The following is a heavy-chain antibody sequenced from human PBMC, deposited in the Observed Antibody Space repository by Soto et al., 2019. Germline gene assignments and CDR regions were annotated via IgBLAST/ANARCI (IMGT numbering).Heavy chain of an antibody. D-gene: IGHD3-3*02. V-gene: IGHV3-7*05. Sequence: ESGGGLVQPGGSLRLACVASGLTFSRNWMTWVRQAPGKGLEWVATIKYDGSEKSYVDSVKGRFTISRDNAKNSLSLQMNSLRAEDTAVYYCARVLSAFDYFDYWGQGTLVTVSS. CDR2: IKYDGSEK. J-gene: IGHJ4*02. CDR3: ARVLSAFDYFDY. CDR1: GLTFSRNW.